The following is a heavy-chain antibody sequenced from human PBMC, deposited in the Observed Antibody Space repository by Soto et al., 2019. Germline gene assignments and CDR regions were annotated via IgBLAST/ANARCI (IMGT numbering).Heavy chain of an antibody. CDR1: GFTFGDYA. CDR3: TRASSLDFDF. CDR2: IRRNAYGGTT. V-gene: IGHV3-49*04. J-gene: IGHJ4*02. Sequence: LRLSCTTSGFTFGDYALIWVRQAPGKGLEWVGFIRRNAYGGTTDYAASVKGRFTISRDDSKSIAYLQMNSLRTEDTALYYCTRASSLDFDFWGQGTLVTVSS. D-gene: IGHD3-16*01.